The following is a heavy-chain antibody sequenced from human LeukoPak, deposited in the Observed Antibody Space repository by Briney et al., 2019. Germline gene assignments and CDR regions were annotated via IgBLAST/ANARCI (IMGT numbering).Heavy chain of an antibody. CDR2: ISGGGGST. D-gene: IGHD1-26*01. CDR1: GFTFSIFA. J-gene: IGHJ4*02. Sequence: PGGSLRLSCAVSGFTFSIFAMSWVRQAPGKGLEGVSTISGGGGSTLYADSVRGRLTISRDNSKNTLYLQVNSLRAEDTAVYYCAKDYSGSYYYFDYWGQGTLVTVSS. V-gene: IGHV3-23*01. CDR3: AKDYSGSYYYFDY.